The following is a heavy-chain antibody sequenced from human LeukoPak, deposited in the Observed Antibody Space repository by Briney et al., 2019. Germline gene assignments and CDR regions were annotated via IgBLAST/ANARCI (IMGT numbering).Heavy chain of an antibody. CDR3: AKGTAWQSADYYFDY. CDR1: GFTFDDYA. V-gene: IGHV3-43D*03. Sequence: GGSLRLSCAASGFTFDDYAMHWVRHTPGKGLEWVSLINWDGSVPFYADSVQGRFTISRDNTKNSLYLQMNSLRTEDTALYYCAKGTAWQSADYYFDYWGHGTLVTVST. J-gene: IGHJ4*01. CDR2: INWDGSVP.